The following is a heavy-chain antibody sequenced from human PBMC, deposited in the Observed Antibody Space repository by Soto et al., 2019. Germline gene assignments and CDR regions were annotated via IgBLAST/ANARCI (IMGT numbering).Heavy chain of an antibody. D-gene: IGHD2-2*01. V-gene: IGHV4-34*01. Sequence: SETLSLTCAVYGESFSDYYWSWIRQPPGKGLEWIGEINHGGGTNYNPSLKSRVTISVDTSKNQFSLRLSSVTAADTAVYYCARGGNYQPYYYYYYLMDGWGKGTSVTVSS. CDR1: GESFSDYY. J-gene: IGHJ6*03. CDR2: INHGGGT. CDR3: ARGGNYQPYYYYYYLMDG.